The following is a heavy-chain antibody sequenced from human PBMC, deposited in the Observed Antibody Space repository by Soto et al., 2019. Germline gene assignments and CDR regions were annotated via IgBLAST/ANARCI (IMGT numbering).Heavy chain of an antibody. CDR2: VFYSGAT. CDR3: ARAGFSYGHLLF. Sequence: LSRTCNVSGGPIKTGDYYWNWIRQPPGKGLEWIGYVFYSGATNYSPSLKSRAAISMDTSKNQFSLSLTSVTAADTAVYYCARAGFSYGHLLFWGQGIRVTVSS. J-gene: IGHJ4*02. D-gene: IGHD3-10*01. V-gene: IGHV4-30-4*01. CDR1: GGPIKTGDYY.